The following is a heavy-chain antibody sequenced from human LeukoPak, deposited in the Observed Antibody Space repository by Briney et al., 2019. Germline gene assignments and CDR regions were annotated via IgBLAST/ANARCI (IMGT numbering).Heavy chain of an antibody. CDR3: ARGIVVVAQLGYYYYYMDV. Sequence: KPSETLSLTCTVSGGSISSSSYYWGWIRQPPGKGLEWIGSIYYSGSTNYNPSLESRVTISVDTSKNQFSLKLSSVTAADTAVYYCARGIVVVAQLGYYYYYMDVWGKGTTVTISS. D-gene: IGHD2-15*01. J-gene: IGHJ6*03. V-gene: IGHV4-39*07. CDR2: IYYSGST. CDR1: GGSISSSSYY.